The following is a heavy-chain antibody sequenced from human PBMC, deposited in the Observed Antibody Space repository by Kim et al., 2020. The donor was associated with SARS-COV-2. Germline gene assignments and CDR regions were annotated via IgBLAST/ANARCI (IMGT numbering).Heavy chain of an antibody. CDR3: ARNVGGYGLFDF. D-gene: IGHD5-12*01. V-gene: IGHV3-48*02. Sequence: YYADCVEGRFTISRDNADNSLYLQMDSLRDEDTAVYYCARNVGGYGLFDFWGHGTLVAVSS. J-gene: IGHJ4*01.